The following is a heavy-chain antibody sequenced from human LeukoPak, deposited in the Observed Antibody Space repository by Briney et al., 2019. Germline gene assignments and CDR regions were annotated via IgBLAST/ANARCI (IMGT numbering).Heavy chain of an antibody. CDR2: IYSGGST. V-gene: IGHV4-4*07. CDR1: GASINNYF. D-gene: IGHD4-23*01. CDR3: ARNSGDY. Sequence: SETLSLTCIVSGASINNYFWTWIRQPAGKGLEWIGRIYSGGSTIYNPSLNSRVTMSLDTSKNQFSLKLISVTTADTAVYYCARNSGDYWGQGTLVTVSS. J-gene: IGHJ4*02.